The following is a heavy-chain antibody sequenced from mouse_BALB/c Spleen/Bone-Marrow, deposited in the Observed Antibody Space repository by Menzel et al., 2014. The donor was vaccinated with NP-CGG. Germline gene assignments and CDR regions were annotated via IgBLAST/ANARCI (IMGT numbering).Heavy chain of an antibody. CDR3: TRGWDGYYFDY. Sequence: QVQLQQPGAELVMPGASVKMSCKASGYTFTDYWMHWVKQRPGQGLEWIGAIDTSDTYTNYNQKFKGKATLTVDESSSTAYMQLSSLTSGDSAVYFCTRGWDGYYFDYWGQGTTLTVSS. CDR1: GYTFTDYW. D-gene: IGHD4-1*01. J-gene: IGHJ2*01. V-gene: IGHV1-69*01. CDR2: IDTSDTYT.